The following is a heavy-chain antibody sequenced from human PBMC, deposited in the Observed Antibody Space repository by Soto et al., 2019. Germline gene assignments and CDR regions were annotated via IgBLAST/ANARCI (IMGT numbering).Heavy chain of an antibody. CDR2: IYSGGST. CDR1: GFTVSSNY. CDR3: ARGFYYYDSSGYYIFDS. D-gene: IGHD3-22*01. V-gene: IGHV3-66*01. J-gene: IGHJ4*02. Sequence: TGGSLRLSCAASGFTVSSNYMSWVRQAPGKGLEWVSVIYSGGSTYYADSVKGRFTISRDNSKNTLYLQMNSLRAEDTAVYYCARGFYYYDSSGYYIFDSWGQGTLVTVSS.